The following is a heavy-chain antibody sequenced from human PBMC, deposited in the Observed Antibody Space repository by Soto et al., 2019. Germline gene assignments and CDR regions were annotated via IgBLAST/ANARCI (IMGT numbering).Heavy chain of an antibody. CDR1: GGTFSSYA. V-gene: IGHV1-69*04. CDR2: IIPILCIA. Sequence: SVNVSCKACGGTFSSYAMSWMRQAPGQGLERMGRIIPILCIANYAQKFQGRVTITADKSTSTAYMELSSLRSEDTAVYYCARYLGLYYDILTGYYNLRPFDYWGQGTLVTVSS. CDR3: ARYLGLYYDILTGYYNLRPFDY. D-gene: IGHD3-9*01. J-gene: IGHJ4*02.